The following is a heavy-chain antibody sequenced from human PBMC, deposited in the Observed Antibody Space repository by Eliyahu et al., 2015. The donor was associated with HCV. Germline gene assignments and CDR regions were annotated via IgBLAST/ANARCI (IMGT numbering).Heavy chain of an antibody. J-gene: IGHJ6*02. Sequence: EVQLVESGGGLVQPGGSLRLSCAASGFTFNDHYMDWVRQAPGKGLEWVGRTRNKANSYTAEYAASVKGRFTISRDDSKNSLYLQMNSLKSEDTAVYYCARAIVVVTAIPDYGMDVWGQGTTVTVSS. V-gene: IGHV3-72*01. CDR2: TRNKANSYTA. D-gene: IGHD2-21*02. CDR3: ARAIVVVTAIPDYGMDV. CDR1: GFTFNDHY.